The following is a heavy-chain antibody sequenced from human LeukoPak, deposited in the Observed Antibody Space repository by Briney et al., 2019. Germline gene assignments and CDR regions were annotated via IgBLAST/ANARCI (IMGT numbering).Heavy chain of an antibody. J-gene: IGHJ4*02. CDR3: ARVEYGDYGYFDY. CDR2: INPNSGGT. V-gene: IGHV1-2*02. Sequence: ASVKVSCKASGYTFTGYYMHWVRQAPGQGLEWMGWINPNSGGTNYAQRFQGRVTMTRDTSISTAYMELSRLRSDDTAVYYCARVEYGDYGYFDYWGQGTLVTVSS. D-gene: IGHD4-17*01. CDR1: GYTFTGYY.